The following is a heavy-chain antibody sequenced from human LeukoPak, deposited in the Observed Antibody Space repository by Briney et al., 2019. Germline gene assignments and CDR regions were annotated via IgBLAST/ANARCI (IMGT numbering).Heavy chain of an antibody. D-gene: IGHD1-26*01. Sequence: GGSLRLSCAASGFTVSSNYMSWVRQAPGKGLEWVPVIYSGGSTYYADSVKGRFTISRDNSKNTLYLQMNSLRAEDTAVYYCARDLRVGAHSNDYWGQGTLVTVSS. CDR2: IYSGGST. CDR1: GFTVSSNY. V-gene: IGHV3-66*01. J-gene: IGHJ4*02. CDR3: ARDLRVGAHSNDY.